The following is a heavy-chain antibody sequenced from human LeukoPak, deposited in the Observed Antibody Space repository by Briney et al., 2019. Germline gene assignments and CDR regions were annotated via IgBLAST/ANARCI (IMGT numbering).Heavy chain of an antibody. CDR1: GFTFSSYA. Sequence: PGGSLRLSCAASGFTFSSYAMSWVRQAPGKGLEWVAVIWYDGSNKYYADSVKGRFTISRDNSKNTLYLQMNSLRAEDTAVYYCARRGDHAFDIWGQGTMVTVSS. CDR2: IWYDGSNK. V-gene: IGHV3-33*08. CDR3: ARRGDHAFDI. D-gene: IGHD2-21*02. J-gene: IGHJ3*02.